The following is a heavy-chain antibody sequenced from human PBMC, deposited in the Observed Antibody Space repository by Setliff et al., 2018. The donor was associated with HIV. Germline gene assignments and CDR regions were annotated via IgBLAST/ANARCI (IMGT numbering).Heavy chain of an antibody. V-gene: IGHV1-2*06. CDR1: GYTFTGYY. CDR2: INPYSGDT. D-gene: IGHD1-1*01. CDR3: ARGGTTVNYYYYYMDV. Sequence: ASVKVSCKASGYTFTGYYMHWVRQAPGQGLEWMGRINPYSGDTNYAQKFQGGVTMTRDTSITTAYMELSRLRSDDTAVYYCARGGTTVNYYYYYMDVWGKGTTVTVSS. J-gene: IGHJ6*03.